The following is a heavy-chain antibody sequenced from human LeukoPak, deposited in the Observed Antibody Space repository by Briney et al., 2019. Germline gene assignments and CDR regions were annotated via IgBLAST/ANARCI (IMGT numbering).Heavy chain of an antibody. D-gene: IGHD5-24*01. Sequence: ASVKVSCKVSGYTLTELSMHWVRQAPGKGLEWMGGFDPENGETIYAQKFQGRVTMTEDTSTDTAYMELSSLRSEDTAVYYCARWSLASLGYGMDVWGQGTTVTVSS. CDR1: GYTLTELS. CDR3: ARWSLASLGYGMDV. CDR2: FDPENGET. V-gene: IGHV1-24*01. J-gene: IGHJ6*02.